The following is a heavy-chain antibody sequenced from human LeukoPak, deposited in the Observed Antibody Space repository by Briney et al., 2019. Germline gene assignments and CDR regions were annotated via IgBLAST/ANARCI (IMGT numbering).Heavy chain of an antibody. CDR2: FYTSGST. Sequence: SETLSLTCTVSGGSISSYYWSWIRQTAGKGLEWIGRFYTSGSTIYHPSLKSRVTMSVDTSKNQFSLKLSSVTAADPAMYYCAKHYYDSSGHLSGAFDIWGQGTMVTVSS. CDR3: AKHYYDSSGHLSGAFDI. V-gene: IGHV4-4*07. J-gene: IGHJ3*02. CDR1: GGSISSYY. D-gene: IGHD3-22*01.